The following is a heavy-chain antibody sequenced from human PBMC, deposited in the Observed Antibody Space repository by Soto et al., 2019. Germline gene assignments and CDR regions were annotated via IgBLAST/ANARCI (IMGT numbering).Heavy chain of an antibody. J-gene: IGHJ3*02. CDR3: ARDLLYSTRSTVRFDI. CDR2: INTYNGNT. D-gene: IGHD6-13*01. CDR1: GYTFTSHG. V-gene: IGHV1-18*01. Sequence: VQLVQSGVEVKKPGASVKVSCKASGYTFTSHGISWVRQAPGQGLEWMGWINTYNGNTNYAQKVQGRVTMTTETSTSTAYMELRSLRSDDTAVYHCARDLLYSTRSTVRFDIWGQGTMLTVSS.